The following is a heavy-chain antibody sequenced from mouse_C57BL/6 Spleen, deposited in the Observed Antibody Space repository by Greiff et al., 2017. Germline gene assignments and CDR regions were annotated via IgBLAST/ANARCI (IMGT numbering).Heavy chain of an antibody. J-gene: IGHJ4*01. Sequence: EVQVVESGGGLVQPGGSLSISCAASGFTFTDYYMSWVRQPPGKALEWLGFIRNKANGYTTEYSASVKGRFTISRDNSQSILYLQMNALRAEDSATYFCARYLLDSYYARYAMDYWGQGTSVTVSS. CDR1: GFTFTDYY. CDR2: IRNKANGYTT. CDR3: ARYLLDSYYARYAMDY. V-gene: IGHV7-3*01. D-gene: IGHD2-12*01.